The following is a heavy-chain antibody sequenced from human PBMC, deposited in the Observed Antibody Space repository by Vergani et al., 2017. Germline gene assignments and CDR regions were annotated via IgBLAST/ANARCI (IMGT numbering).Heavy chain of an antibody. Sequence: QVQLQESGPGLVKPSETLSLTCAVYGGSFSGYYWSWIRQPPGQGLGWIGEIKHSGRTNYNPSLKSRVTISVDTSKNQFSLKLSSVTAADTAVYYCASYCSSTSCPYYYYGMDVWGQGTTVTVSS. D-gene: IGHD2-2*01. CDR1: GGSFSGYY. CDR2: IKHSGRT. V-gene: IGHV4-34*10. J-gene: IGHJ6*02. CDR3: ASYCSSTSCPYYYYGMDV.